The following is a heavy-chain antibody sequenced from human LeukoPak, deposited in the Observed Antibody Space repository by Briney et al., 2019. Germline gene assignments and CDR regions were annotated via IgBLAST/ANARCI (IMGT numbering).Heavy chain of an antibody. CDR3: CDGMDV. V-gene: IGHV3-30-3*01. CDR2: ISYDGSNK. J-gene: IGHJ6*02. Sequence: GRSLRLSCAASGFTFSSYAMHWVRQAPGKGLEWVAVISYDGSNKYYADSVQGRFTISRDNSKNTLYLQMNSLRAEDTAVYYCCDGMDVWGQGTTVAVSS. CDR1: GFTFSSYA.